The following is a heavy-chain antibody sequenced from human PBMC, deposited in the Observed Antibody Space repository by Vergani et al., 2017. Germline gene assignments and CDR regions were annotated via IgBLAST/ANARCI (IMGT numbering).Heavy chain of an antibody. D-gene: IGHD6-19*01. J-gene: IGHJ4*02. CDR3: ARDRAVAGTGFDY. CDR1: GFTFSSYA. Sequence: VQLVESGGGLVQPGGSLRLSCAASGFTFSSYAMSWVRQAPGKGLEWVAVISYDGSNKYYADSVKGRFTISRDNSKNTLYLQMNSLRAEDTAVYYCARDRAVAGTGFDYWGQGTLVTVSS. CDR2: ISYDGSNK. V-gene: IGHV3-30-3*01.